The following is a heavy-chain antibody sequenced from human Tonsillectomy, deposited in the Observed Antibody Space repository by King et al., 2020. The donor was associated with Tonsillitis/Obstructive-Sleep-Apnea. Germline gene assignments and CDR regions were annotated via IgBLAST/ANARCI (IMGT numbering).Heavy chain of an antibody. V-gene: IGHV3-53*01. Sequence: VKLVESGGGLIQPGGSLRLSCAASGFTVSSSYMSWVRQAPGKGLEWVSLIYSGGSTYYADSVKGRFTISRDNSKNTLYLQLNNLRAEDTAVFYCARGDYYYYMDVWGKGTTVTVSS. D-gene: IGHD5-24*01. CDR1: GFTVSSSY. CDR3: ARGDYYYYMDV. J-gene: IGHJ6*03. CDR2: IYSGGST.